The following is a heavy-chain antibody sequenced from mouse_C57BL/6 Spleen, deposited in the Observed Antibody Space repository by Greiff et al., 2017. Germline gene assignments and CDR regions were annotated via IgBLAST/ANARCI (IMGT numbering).Heavy chain of an antibody. V-gene: IGHV1-9*01. Sequence: QVQLKESGAELMKPGASVKLSCKATGYTFTGYWIEWVKQRPGHGLEWIGEILPGSGSTNYNEKFKGKATFTADTSSNTAYMQLSSLTTEDSAIYYCASPSYYYGSSFRYFDVWGTGTTVTVSS. J-gene: IGHJ1*03. CDR1: GYTFTGYW. D-gene: IGHD1-1*01. CDR3: ASPSYYYGSSFRYFDV. CDR2: ILPGSGST.